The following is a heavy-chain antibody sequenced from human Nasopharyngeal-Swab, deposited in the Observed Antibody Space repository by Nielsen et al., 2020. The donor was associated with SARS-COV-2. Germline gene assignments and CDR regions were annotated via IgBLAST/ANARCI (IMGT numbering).Heavy chain of an antibody. V-gene: IGHV4-59*08. CDR2: IYYSGST. J-gene: IGHJ4*02. D-gene: IGHD3-10*01. CDR3: ARYKRLGDSGGYDY. CDR1: GDSISSYY. Sequence: SETLSLTCTVSGDSISSYYWSWIRQPPGKGLEWIGYIYYSGSTNYNPSLKSRVTISVDTSKNQFSLNLSSVTAADTAVYYCARYKRLGDSGGYDYWGQGTLVTVSS.